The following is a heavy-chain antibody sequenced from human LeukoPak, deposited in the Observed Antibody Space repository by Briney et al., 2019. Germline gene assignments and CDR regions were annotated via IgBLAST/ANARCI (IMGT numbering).Heavy chain of an antibody. J-gene: IGHJ4*02. D-gene: IGHD6-13*01. CDR3: ARLPGERQQLVTDY. Sequence: SETLSLTCAVYGGSFSDFYWSWIRQPPGKGLEWIGEINRSGSTNYNPSLKRRVTISVDTSKNQFSLKLSSVTAADTAVYYCARLPGERQQLVTDYWGQGTLVTVSS. CDR2: INRSGST. CDR1: GGSFSDFY. V-gene: IGHV4-34*01.